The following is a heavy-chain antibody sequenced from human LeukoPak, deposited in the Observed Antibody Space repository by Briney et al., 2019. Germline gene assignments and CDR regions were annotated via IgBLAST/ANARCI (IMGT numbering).Heavy chain of an antibody. CDR1: GFTFSSYG. J-gene: IGHJ4*02. D-gene: IGHD3-10*01. CDR2: IRYDGSNK. V-gene: IGHV3-30*02. CDR3: AKDRGLLWFGDVFDY. Sequence: PGGSLRLSCAASGFTFSSYGMHWVRQAPGKGLEWVAFIRYDGSNKYYADSVKGRFTISRDNSKNTLYLQMNSLRAEDTAVYYCAKDRGLLWFGDVFDYWGQGTLVTVSS.